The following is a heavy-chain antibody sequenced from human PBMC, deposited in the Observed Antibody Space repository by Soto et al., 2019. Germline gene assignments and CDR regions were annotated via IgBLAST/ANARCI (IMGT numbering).Heavy chain of an antibody. J-gene: IGHJ4*02. CDR3: AREGNLGRWIQPLDS. CDR1: GVSISSYY. D-gene: IGHD2-2*03. CDR2: IYYSGST. Sequence: SETLSLTCTVAGVSISSYYWSWIRQHPGKGLEWIGYIYYSGSTNYNPSLKSRVTISVDTSKNHFSLKLISVTTADTAVYFCAREGNLGRWIQPLDSWGQGTLVTVSS. V-gene: IGHV4-59*01.